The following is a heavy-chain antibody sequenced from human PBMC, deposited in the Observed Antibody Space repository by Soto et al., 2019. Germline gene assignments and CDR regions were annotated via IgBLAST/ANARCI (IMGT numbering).Heavy chain of an antibody. CDR3: ARFFEDSSTTGGTHIDY. CDR1: GGSIAAYY. J-gene: IGHJ4*02. V-gene: IGHV4-59*08. Sequence: QVQLLESGPGLVKPSETLSLTCTVSGGSIAAYYWSWIRQPPGKGLEWIGYIYDSGSTNYNPSLISRGTLSLDTSKNQFSLKVTSVTAADTAVYDCARFFEDSSTTGGTHIDYWGQGTLVTVSS. CDR2: IYDSGST. D-gene: IGHD1-1*01.